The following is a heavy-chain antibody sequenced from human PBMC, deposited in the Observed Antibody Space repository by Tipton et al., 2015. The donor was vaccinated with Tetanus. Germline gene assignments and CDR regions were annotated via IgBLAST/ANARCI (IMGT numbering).Heavy chain of an antibody. J-gene: IGHJ4*02. CDR3: ARTARAGYKLDYSTDS. D-gene: IGHD5-24*01. CDR1: GYSFTSYW. Sequence: VQLVQSGAEVKKPGESLKISCKGSGYSFTSYWIGWVRQMPGKGLEWMGVIYPGDSDTRYSPSFQGQVTISGDNSISIAYLQWSSLKASDTAMYYCARTARAGYKLDYSTDSWGPGTLVTVSS. V-gene: IGHV5-51*01. CDR2: IYPGDSDT.